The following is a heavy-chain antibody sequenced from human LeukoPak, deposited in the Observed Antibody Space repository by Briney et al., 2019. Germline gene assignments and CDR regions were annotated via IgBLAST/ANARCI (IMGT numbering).Heavy chain of an antibody. CDR1: GFTLSNAW. V-gene: IGHV3-15*01. J-gene: IGHJ4*02. CDR3: TADIGGYSVAIDY. Sequence: GVSLRRSCSAPGFTLSNAWMTWVPQAPGKELEWGVRIKSKTDGGTTDYGEAVKGRFIISRDDSKNTVYLKMNSLKTEDTDVYYCTADIGGYSVAIDYWGQGTLVTVSS. CDR2: IKSKTDGGTT. D-gene: IGHD4-23*01.